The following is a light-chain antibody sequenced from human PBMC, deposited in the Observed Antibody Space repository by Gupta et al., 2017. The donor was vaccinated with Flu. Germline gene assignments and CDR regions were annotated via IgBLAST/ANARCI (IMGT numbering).Light chain of an antibody. J-gene: IGKJ1*01. V-gene: IGKV2-30*01. CDR3: MQGSRWPWA. Sequence: DVVMTQSPLSLPVTLGQPASISCGSSQSLVYSDGNTYLHWFQQRPGQSPRRLIYQVSHRESGVPDRFSGSGSGTDFILKISRVEAEDVGVYYCMQGSRWPWAFGQGTKVEIK. CDR1: QSLVYSDGNTY. CDR2: QVS.